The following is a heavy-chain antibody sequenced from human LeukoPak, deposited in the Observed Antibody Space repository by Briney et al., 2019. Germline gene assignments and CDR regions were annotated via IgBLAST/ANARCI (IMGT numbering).Heavy chain of an antibody. J-gene: IGHJ6*03. Sequence: SGPTLVNPTQPLTLTCTFSGFSLSTSGMCVSWIRQPPGKALEWLALIDWDDDKYYSTSLKTRLTISKDTSKNQVVLTMTNMDPVDTATYYCARIAYYYDSSGYYHMDVWGKGTTVTVS. CDR3: ARIAYYYDSSGYYHMDV. CDR2: IDWDDDK. CDR1: GFSLSTSGMC. D-gene: IGHD3-22*01. V-gene: IGHV2-70*01.